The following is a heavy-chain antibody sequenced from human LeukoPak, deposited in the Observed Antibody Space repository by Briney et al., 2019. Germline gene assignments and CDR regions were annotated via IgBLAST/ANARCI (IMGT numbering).Heavy chain of an antibody. CDR1: GFTFSSYA. D-gene: IGHD2-8*01. J-gene: IGHJ4*02. Sequence: GGSLRLSCAASGFTFSSYAMHWVRQAPGKGLEWVAVISYDGSNKYYADSVKGRFTISRDNSKNTLYLQMDSLRGEDTAVYYCAKDRGHMLNVYFDYWGQGTLVTVSS. V-gene: IGHV3-30-3*01. CDR3: AKDRGHMLNVYFDY. CDR2: ISYDGSNK.